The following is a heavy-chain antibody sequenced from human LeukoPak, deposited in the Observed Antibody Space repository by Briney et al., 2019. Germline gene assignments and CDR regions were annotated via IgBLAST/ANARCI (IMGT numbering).Heavy chain of an antibody. V-gene: IGHV4-59*01. D-gene: IGHD5-12*01. J-gene: IGHJ3*02. CDR3: AKDRSAGYDSSLDAFDI. CDR1: GDSISTYY. CDR2: IHYSGTT. Sequence: SETLTLTCTVSGDSISTYYWSWIRQPPGKGLEYIGYIHYSGTTIYNPSLKSRVTISVDRSKNQFSLRLTSVTAADTAVYYCAKDRSAGYDSSLDAFDIWGQGTMVTVSS.